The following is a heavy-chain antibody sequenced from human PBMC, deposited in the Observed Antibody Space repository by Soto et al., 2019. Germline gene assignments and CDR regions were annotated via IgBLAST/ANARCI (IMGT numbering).Heavy chain of an antibody. Sequence: QVQLQQWGAGLLKPSETLSLTCAVYGGSFSGYYWSWVRQPPGKGLEWIGEVTRTGDTNYNPSLKSRVTMSLDTCKNQFSLRLDSVTAADTAVYYCARLFLWVTAYWYFELWGRGTLVTVSS. J-gene: IGHJ2*01. V-gene: IGHV4-34*02. CDR2: VTRTGDT. CDR1: GGSFSGYY. D-gene: IGHD2-21*02. CDR3: ARLFLWVTAYWYFEL.